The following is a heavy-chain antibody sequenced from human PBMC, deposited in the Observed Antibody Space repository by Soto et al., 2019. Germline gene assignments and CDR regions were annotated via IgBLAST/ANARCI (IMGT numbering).Heavy chain of an antibody. Sequence: QVQLVQSGAEVKKPGASVKVSCKASGYTFTSYYMHWVRQAPGQGLEWMRIINPSGGSTSYAQKFQGRVTMTRDTSTSTVYMELSSLRSEDTAVYYCARERTAMGPFDYWGQGTLVTVSS. CDR3: ARERTAMGPFDY. CDR2: INPSGGST. V-gene: IGHV1-46*01. J-gene: IGHJ4*02. D-gene: IGHD5-18*01. CDR1: GYTFTSYY.